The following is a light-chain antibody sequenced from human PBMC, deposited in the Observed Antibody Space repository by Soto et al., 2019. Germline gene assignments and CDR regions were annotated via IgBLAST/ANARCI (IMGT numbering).Light chain of an antibody. CDR2: DAS. J-gene: IGKJ5*01. CDR1: QSVSSY. Sequence: EIVLTQSPVTLSLSPGESATLSCRASQSVSSYLAWYQQKPGQAPRLLIYDASNRATGIPARFSGSGSGTDFTLTISSLEPEDFAVYYCQQRSNWQVTLGKWTRLEIK. CDR3: QQRSNWQVT. V-gene: IGKV3-11*01.